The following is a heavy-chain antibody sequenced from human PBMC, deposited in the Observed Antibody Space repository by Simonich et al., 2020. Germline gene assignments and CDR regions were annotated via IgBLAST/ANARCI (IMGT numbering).Heavy chain of an antibody. J-gene: IGHJ6*02. CDR1: GFTFSSYS. D-gene: IGHD2-2*01. Sequence: EVQLVESGGGLVKPGGSLRLSCAASGFTFSSYSMNWVRQAPGKGLEWVSSISRSSSYIYYADSVKGRFTISRDNAKNSLYLQMNSLRAEDTAVYYCAGGVYGSSTSCSTYYYYGMDVWGQGTTVTVSS. CDR2: ISRSSSYI. CDR3: AGGVYGSSTSCSTYYYYGMDV. V-gene: IGHV3-21*01.